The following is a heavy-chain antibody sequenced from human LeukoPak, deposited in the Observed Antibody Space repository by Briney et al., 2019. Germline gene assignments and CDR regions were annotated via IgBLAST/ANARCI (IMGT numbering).Heavy chain of an antibody. CDR2: ISGSGGST. J-gene: IGHJ4*02. CDR1: GFTFSSHA. CDR3: AKDSGSYFSYYFDY. D-gene: IGHD1-26*01. V-gene: IGHV3-23*01. Sequence: GGSLRLSCAASGFTFSSHAMSWVRQAPGKGLEWVSAISGSGGSTYYADSVKGRFTISRDNSKNTLYLQLNSLRAEDTAVYYCAKDSGSYFSYYFDYWGQGTLVTVSS.